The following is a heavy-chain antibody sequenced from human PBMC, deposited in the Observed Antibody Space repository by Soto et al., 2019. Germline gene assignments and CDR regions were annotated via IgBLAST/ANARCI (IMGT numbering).Heavy chain of an antibody. Sequence: GGSLRLSCAASGFTFSDHYMDWVRQAPGKGLQWVGRIKNKANSYTTEYAASVQGRFTISRDDSKNSLFLQMNSLETEDTAVYYCVRVVLGGRGHRLLDYWGQGTLVTVSS. D-gene: IGHD5-18*01. CDR1: GFTFSDHY. CDR3: VRVVLGGRGHRLLDY. CDR2: IKNKANSYTT. V-gene: IGHV3-72*01. J-gene: IGHJ4*02.